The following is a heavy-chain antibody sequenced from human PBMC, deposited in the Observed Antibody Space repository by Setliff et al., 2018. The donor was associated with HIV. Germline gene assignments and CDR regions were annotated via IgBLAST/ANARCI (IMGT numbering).Heavy chain of an antibody. Sequence: SSETLSLTCTVSGGSISNYYWSWIRQAPGKGLEWIGEINHSGSATYNPSLKGRVTISLDTPNNQFFLNMESVTAADTAVYYCARGGDGHYDFWNPHHYYMDVWAKGTSVTVSS. CDR3: ARGGDGHYDFWNPHHYYMDV. CDR2: INHSGSA. V-gene: IGHV4-59*12. D-gene: IGHD3-3*01. CDR1: GGSISNYY. J-gene: IGHJ6*03.